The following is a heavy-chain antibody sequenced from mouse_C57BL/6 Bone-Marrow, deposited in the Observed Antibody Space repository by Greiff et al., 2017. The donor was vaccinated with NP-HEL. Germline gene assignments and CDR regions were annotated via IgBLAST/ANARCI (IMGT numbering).Heavy chain of an antibody. Sequence: QVQLQQPAAELVKPGASVKLSCKASGYTFTRYLMHWVKQRPGQGLEWIGIIHPNSGSTNYNEKFKSKATLTVVTSSSTAYMQLSSLTSAHSAVYYGAIYDGYLNGTMNCWGWGTSVTVSA. J-gene: IGHJ4*01. D-gene: IGHD2-3*01. CDR1: GYTFTRYL. CDR2: IHPNSGST. CDR3: AIYDGYLNGTMNC. V-gene: IGHV1-64*01.